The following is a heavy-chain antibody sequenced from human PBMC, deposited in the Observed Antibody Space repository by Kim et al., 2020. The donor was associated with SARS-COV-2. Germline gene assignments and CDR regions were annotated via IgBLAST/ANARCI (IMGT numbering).Heavy chain of an antibody. V-gene: IGHV3-33*01. CDR1: GFTFSSYG. CDR2: IWYDGSNK. Sequence: GGSLRLSCAASGFTFSSYGMHWVRQAPGKGLEWVAVIWYDGSNKYYADSVKGRFTISRDNSKNTLYLQMNSLRAEDTAVYYCARDRRQPMVRGVMFRYSALDIWGQGTMVTVSS. D-gene: IGHD3-10*01. CDR3: ARDRRQPMVRGVMFRYSALDI. J-gene: IGHJ3*02.